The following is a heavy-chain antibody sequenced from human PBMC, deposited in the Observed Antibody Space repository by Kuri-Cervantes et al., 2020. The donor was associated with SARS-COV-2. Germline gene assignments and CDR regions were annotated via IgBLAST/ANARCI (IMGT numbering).Heavy chain of an antibody. CDR3: VRIRAATVIADY. Sequence: SGPTLVKPTQPLTLTCTFPGFSLTTSGMCVAWIRQPPGKALKWLARIDWDDDKYYKTSLTTRLSISKDTSKDQVVLTMTNMDPVDTATYYCVRIRAATVIADYWGQGTLVTVSS. V-gene: IGHV2-70*11. J-gene: IGHJ4*02. D-gene: IGHD2-21*01. CDR1: GFSLTTSGMC. CDR2: IDWDDDK.